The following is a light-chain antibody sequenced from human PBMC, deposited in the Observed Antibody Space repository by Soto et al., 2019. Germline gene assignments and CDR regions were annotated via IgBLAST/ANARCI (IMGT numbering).Light chain of an antibody. CDR3: QQYLRSQLT. CDR1: QSVGST. V-gene: IGKV3-15*01. CDR2: DTS. Sequence: EIVLTQSPAALSVSPGERATLSCWASQSVGSTLNWYQQKPGQAPRLLIYDTSIRATGIPARFSGSGSGTEFTLTIASLQSEDFGVYFCQQYLRSQLTFGGGTKVEIK. J-gene: IGKJ4*01.